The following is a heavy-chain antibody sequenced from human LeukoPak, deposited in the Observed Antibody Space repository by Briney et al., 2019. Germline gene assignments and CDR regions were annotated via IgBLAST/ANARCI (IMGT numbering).Heavy chain of an antibody. D-gene: IGHD3-10*01. Sequence: SETLSLTCSVSGGSIRSSSYYWGWVRQPPGKGLEWIGTIYYSGSTYYNPSLKSRVTISVDTSKNQFSLKLSSVTAADTAVYYCARHYYYYGQGLDYWGQGTLVTVSS. V-gene: IGHV4-39*01. CDR1: GGSIRSSSYY. CDR2: IYYSGST. CDR3: ARHYYYYGQGLDY. J-gene: IGHJ4*02.